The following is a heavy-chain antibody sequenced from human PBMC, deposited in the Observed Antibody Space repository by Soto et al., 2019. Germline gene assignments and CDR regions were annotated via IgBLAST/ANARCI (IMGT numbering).Heavy chain of an antibody. J-gene: IGHJ3*02. CDR3: ARCLASLPVFAFDI. V-gene: IGHV2-5*01. CDR1: GISLSTSGVG. D-gene: IGHD2-15*01. CDR2: LYWSDAK. Sequence: SGPTLVNPTPPLTLTCSLSGISLSTSGVGLGSLRQPPGKALEWLALLYWSDAKHYSPSLKSRLTLTKDTSKNQAVLTVTNMDPVDTSTYYCARCLASLPVFAFDIWDQGTMVTVSS.